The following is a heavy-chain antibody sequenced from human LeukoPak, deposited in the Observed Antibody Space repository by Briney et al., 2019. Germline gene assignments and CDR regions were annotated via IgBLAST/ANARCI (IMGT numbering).Heavy chain of an antibody. CDR1: GYFISSGYY. V-gene: IGHV4-38-2*02. Sequence: PSETLSLTCTVSGYFISSGYYWGWIRQPPGKGLEWIGSIYHSGSTYYNPSLKSRVTISVDTSKNQFSLKLSSVTAADTAVYYCARDGSLSSGSRGYFQHWGQGTLVTVSS. D-gene: IGHD1-26*01. CDR3: ARDGSLSSGSRGYFQH. CDR2: IYHSGST. J-gene: IGHJ1*01.